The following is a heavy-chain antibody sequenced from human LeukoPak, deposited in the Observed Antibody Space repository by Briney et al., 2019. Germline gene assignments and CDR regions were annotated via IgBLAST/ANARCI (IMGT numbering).Heavy chain of an antibody. CDR3: ARVDSSGWYFFDY. V-gene: IGHV4-34*01. CDR1: GGSFSGYY. J-gene: IGHJ4*02. Sequence: SETLSLTCAVYGGSFSGYYWSWIRQPPGKGLEWIGEINHSGSTNYNPSLKSRVTISVDTSKNQFSLKLSSVTAADTAVYYCARVDSSGWYFFDYWGQGTLVTVSS. D-gene: IGHD6-19*01. CDR2: INHSGST.